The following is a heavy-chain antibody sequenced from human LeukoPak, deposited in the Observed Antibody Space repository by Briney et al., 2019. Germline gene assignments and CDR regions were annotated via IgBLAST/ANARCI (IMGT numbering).Heavy chain of an antibody. D-gene: IGHD6-13*01. CDR2: IYSGGST. V-gene: IGHV3-53*05. CDR3: AKDKSRSWAWDY. Sequence: PGGSLRLSCAASGFTVSSNYMSWVRQAPGKGLEWVSVIYSGGSTYYADSVKGRFTISRDNSKNTLFLQMNSLRPEDTAVYYCAKDKSRSWAWDYWGQGTLVTVSS. CDR1: GFTVSSNY. J-gene: IGHJ4*02.